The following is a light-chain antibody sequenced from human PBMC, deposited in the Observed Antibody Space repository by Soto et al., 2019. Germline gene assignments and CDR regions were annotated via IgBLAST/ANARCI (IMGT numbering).Light chain of an antibody. CDR2: GAS. J-gene: IGKJ4*01. CDR1: QSVSSN. CDR3: QQYNNWPLT. Sequence: EIVMTQSPATLSVSPGERATLSCRASQSVSSNLAWYQQKPGQAPRLLIYGASTRANGIPDRFSGSGSGTEFTLTISSLQSEDFAVYYCQQYNNWPLTFGGGTKVEIK. V-gene: IGKV3-15*01.